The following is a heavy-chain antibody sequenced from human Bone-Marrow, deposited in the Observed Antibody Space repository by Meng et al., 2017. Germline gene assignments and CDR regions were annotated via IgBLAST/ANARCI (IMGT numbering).Heavy chain of an antibody. CDR1: GYSISSGYY. CDR3: ARINPKDDY. Sequence: SETLSLTCTVSGYSISSGYYWGWIRQPPGKGLEWIGSIYHSGRTYYSPSLKSRVTISVDTSKNQFSLKLSSVTAADTAVYYCARINPKDDYWDQGTLVTVSS. CDR2: IYHSGRT. J-gene: IGHJ4*02. V-gene: IGHV4-38-2*02.